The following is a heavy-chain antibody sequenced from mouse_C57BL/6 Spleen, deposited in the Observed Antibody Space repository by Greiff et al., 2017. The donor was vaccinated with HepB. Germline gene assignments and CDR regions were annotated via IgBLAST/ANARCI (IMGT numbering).Heavy chain of an antibody. CDR3: ARGEVNLDPFAY. CDR1: GYTFTSYW. J-gene: IGHJ3*01. Sequence: VQLQQPGAELVRPGSSVKLSCKASGYTFTSYWMHWVKQRPIQGLEWIGNIDPSDSETHYNQKFKDKATLTVDKSSSTAYMQLSSLTSEDSAVYYCARGEVNLDPFAYWGQGTLVTVSA. V-gene: IGHV1-52*01. CDR2: IDPSDSET. D-gene: IGHD2-2*01.